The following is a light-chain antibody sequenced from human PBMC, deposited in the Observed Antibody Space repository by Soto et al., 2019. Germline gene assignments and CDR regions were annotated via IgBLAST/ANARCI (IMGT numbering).Light chain of an antibody. CDR3: QHRSNWLWT. CDR1: QSVSSF. J-gene: IGKJ1*01. V-gene: IGKV3-11*01. CDR2: GAS. Sequence: EIVLTQSPGTLALSPGERATVSCRASQSVSSFLGWYQQKPGQAPRLLISGASNRATGIPARFSGSGSGTDCTLTISSLEPEDFAVYYCQHRSNWLWTFGQGTKVEIK.